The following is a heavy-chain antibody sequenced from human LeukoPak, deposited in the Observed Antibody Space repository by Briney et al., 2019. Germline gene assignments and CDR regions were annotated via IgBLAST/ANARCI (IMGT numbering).Heavy chain of an antibody. J-gene: IGHJ4*02. D-gene: IGHD1-1*01. CDR2: ISWDGGST. CDR3: ATDNEY. Sequence: GGSLRLSCAASGFTFDDYAMHWVRQAPGKGLEWVSLISWDGGSTYYADSVKGRFTISRDNSKNSLYLQMNSLRAEGTALYYCATDNEYWGQGTLVTVSS. CDR1: GFTFDDYA. V-gene: IGHV3-43D*04.